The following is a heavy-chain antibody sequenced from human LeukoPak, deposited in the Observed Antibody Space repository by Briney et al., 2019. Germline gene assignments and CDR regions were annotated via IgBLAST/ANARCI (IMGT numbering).Heavy chain of an antibody. D-gene: IGHD1-7*01. CDR3: ARDLLTGNTGDY. J-gene: IGHJ4*02. CDR2: FDPEDGET. Sequence: GASVKVSCKVSGYTLTELSMHWVRQAPGKGLEWMGGFDPEDGETIYPQRFQGRVTLTEDTSTDTAYMELSSLRFEDTAVYYCARDLLTGNTGDYWGQGTLITVSA. V-gene: IGHV1-24*01. CDR1: GYTLTELS.